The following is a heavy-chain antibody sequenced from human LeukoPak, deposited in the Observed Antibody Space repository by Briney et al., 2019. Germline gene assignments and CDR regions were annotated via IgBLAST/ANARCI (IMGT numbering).Heavy chain of an antibody. V-gene: IGHV3-30*02. Sequence: GGSLRLSCAASGFTFSSYGMHWVRQAPGKGLEWVAFIRYDGSNKYYADSVKGRFTISRDNSKNTLYLQMNSLRAEDTAVYYCARRCGSGGSCHSFDYWGQGTLVTVSS. D-gene: IGHD2-15*01. CDR2: IRYDGSNK. CDR3: ARRCGSGGSCHSFDY. CDR1: GFTFSSYG. J-gene: IGHJ4*02.